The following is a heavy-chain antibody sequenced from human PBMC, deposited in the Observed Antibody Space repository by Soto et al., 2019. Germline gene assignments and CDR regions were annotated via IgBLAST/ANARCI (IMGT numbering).Heavy chain of an antibody. J-gene: IGHJ4*02. D-gene: IGHD4-4*01. CDR3: AKDRDDYRNYVFDY. Sequence: EVQLLESGGGLVQPGGSLRLSCAASGFTFTNYAMTWVRQAPGKGLEWVSISSGSGGGGSTNYADSVKGRFTISRDNSKNTLYLQMNSLRVEDTAVYYCAKDRDDYRNYVFDYWGQGTLVTVSS. CDR1: GFTFTNYA. V-gene: IGHV3-23*01. CDR2: SSGSGGGGST.